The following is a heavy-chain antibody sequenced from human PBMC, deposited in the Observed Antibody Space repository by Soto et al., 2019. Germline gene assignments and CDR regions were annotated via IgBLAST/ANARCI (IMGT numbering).Heavy chain of an antibody. CDR2: ISAYNGNT. CDR3: ARGRYCSSTSCYWGYYYYGMDV. V-gene: IGHV1-18*01. J-gene: IGHJ6*02. Sequence: GASVKVSCKASGYTFTSYGISWVRQAPGQGLEWMGWISAYNGNTNYAQKFQGRVTMTRDTSISTAYMELSRLRSDDTAVYYCARGRYCSSTSCYWGYYYYGMDVWGQGTTVTVSS. CDR1: GYTFTSYG. D-gene: IGHD2-2*01.